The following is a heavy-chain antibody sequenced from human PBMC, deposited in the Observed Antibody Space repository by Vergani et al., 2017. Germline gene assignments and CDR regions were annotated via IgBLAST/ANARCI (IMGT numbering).Heavy chain of an antibody. Sequence: QVQLQQWGAGLLKPSETLSLTCAVYGGSFSGYYWSWLRQPPGKGLEWIGEINHSGSTNYNPSLKSRVTISVDTSKSQFSLKLSSVTAADTAVYYCARKGYYYDSSGYYYYFDYWGQGTLVTVSS. D-gene: IGHD3-22*01. CDR2: INHSGST. CDR1: GGSFSGYY. CDR3: ARKGYYYDSSGYYYYFDY. J-gene: IGHJ4*02. V-gene: IGHV4-34*01.